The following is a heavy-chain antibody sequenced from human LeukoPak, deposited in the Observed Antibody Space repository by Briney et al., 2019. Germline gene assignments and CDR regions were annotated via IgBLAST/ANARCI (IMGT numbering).Heavy chain of an antibody. CDR1: GFTLRSYA. V-gene: IGHV3-64*01. J-gene: IGHJ4*02. Sequence: PGGSLRLSCAASGFTLRSYAMHWVRQAPGKGLEYVSAISSNGGSTYYANSVKGRFTISRDNSKHTLYLQMGSLRAEYMAVYYCARDGSGWAFDYWGQGTLVTVSS. CDR2: ISSNGGST. CDR3: ARDGSGWAFDY. D-gene: IGHD6-19*01.